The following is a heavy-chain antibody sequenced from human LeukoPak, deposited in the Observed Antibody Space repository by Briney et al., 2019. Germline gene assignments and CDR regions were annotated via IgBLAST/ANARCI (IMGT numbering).Heavy chain of an antibody. D-gene: IGHD4-23*01. CDR1: GGSFTGHH. Sequence: SETLSLTCAVYGGSFTGHHWNWIRRSAGKGLEWIGEVNHRGTTNYNPSLKSRVTISVDTSKNQFFLKLTSVTAADTAVYYCARDPTTVVTLPYYFDFWGQGTLVTVSS. CDR3: ARDPTTVVTLPYYFDF. J-gene: IGHJ4*02. CDR2: VNHRGTT. V-gene: IGHV4-34*01.